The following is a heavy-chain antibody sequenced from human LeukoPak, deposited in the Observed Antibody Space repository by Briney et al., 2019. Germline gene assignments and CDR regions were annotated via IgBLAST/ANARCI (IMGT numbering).Heavy chain of an antibody. Sequence: GGSLRLSCAASGFTFSSYEMNWVRQAPGKGLEWVSYISSSGSTIYYADSVKGRFTISRDNAKNTLYLQVDSLRAEDTAVYYCARGRHLYSYAYDYYMDVWGKGTTVTISS. J-gene: IGHJ6*03. D-gene: IGHD5-18*01. CDR2: ISSSGSTI. V-gene: IGHV3-48*03. CDR3: ARGRHLYSYAYDYYMDV. CDR1: GFTFSSYE.